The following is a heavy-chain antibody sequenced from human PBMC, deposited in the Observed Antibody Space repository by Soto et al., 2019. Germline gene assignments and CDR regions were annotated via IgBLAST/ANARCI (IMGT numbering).Heavy chain of an antibody. D-gene: IGHD3-10*01. CDR1: GYTLTGYY. CDR3: ARARITMVRGVTVLNYYGMDV. V-gene: IGHV1-2*02. J-gene: IGHJ6*02. Sequence: ASVKVSCKASGYTLTGYYMHWVRQAPGQGLEWMGWINPNSGGTNYAQKFQGRVTMTRDTSISTAYMELSRLRSDDTAVYYCARARITMVRGVTVLNYYGMDVWGQGTTVTVSS. CDR2: INPNSGGT.